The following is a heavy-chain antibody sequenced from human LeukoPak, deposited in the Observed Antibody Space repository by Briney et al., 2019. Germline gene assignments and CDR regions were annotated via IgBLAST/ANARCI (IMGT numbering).Heavy chain of an antibody. CDR1: GGTFSSYA. CDR2: IIPIFGTA. Sequence: SVKVSCKAPGGTFSSYAISWVRQAPGQGLEWMGGIIPIFGTANYAQKFQGRVTITADESTSTAYMELSSLRSEDTAVYYCARLAYYYDSSGYYSDYWGQGTLVTVSS. J-gene: IGHJ4*02. D-gene: IGHD3-22*01. V-gene: IGHV1-69*13. CDR3: ARLAYYYDSSGYYSDY.